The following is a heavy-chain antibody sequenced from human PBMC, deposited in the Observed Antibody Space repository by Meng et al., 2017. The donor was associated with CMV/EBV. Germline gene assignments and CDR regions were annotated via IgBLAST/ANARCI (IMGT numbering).Heavy chain of an antibody. CDR1: GGSISSSSYY. CDR2: IYYSGST. J-gene: IGHJ4*02. V-gene: IGHV4-39*01. Sequence: SETLSLTCTVSGGSISSSSYYWGWIRQPPGKGLEWIGSIYYSGSTYYNPSLKSRVTISVDTSKNQFSLKLSSVTAADMAVYYCARLYGYCDYWGQGTLVTVSS. D-gene: IGHD5/OR15-5a*01. CDR3: ARLYGYCDY.